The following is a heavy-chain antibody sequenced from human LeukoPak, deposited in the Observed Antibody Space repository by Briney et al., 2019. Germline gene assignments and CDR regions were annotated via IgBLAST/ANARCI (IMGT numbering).Heavy chain of an antibody. CDR3: ARDKSYYYGSGSSDFDL. J-gene: IGHJ2*01. Sequence: SETLSLTCTVSGGSISSYYWSWIRQPAGKGLEWIGRIYTSGSTNYNPSLKSRVTMSVDTSKNQFSLKLSSVTAADTAVYYCARDKSYYYGSGSSDFDLWGRGTLVTVSS. D-gene: IGHD3-10*01. CDR2: IYTSGST. CDR1: GGSISSYY. V-gene: IGHV4-4*07.